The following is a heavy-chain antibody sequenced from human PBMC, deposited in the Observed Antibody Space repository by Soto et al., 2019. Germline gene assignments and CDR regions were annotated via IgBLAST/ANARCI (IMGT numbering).Heavy chain of an antibody. CDR3: AKDHTPDILTGYSISGGLGY. Sequence: GGSLRLSCAASGYTFSSYAMSWVRQAPGRGLESVSAISGSGGSTYYADSVKGGFTISRDNSKNTLYLQMNSLRAEDTAVYHCAKDHTPDILTGYSISGGLGYWGQGTLVTVSS. D-gene: IGHD3-9*01. CDR2: ISGSGGST. V-gene: IGHV3-23*01. J-gene: IGHJ4*02. CDR1: GYTFSSYA.